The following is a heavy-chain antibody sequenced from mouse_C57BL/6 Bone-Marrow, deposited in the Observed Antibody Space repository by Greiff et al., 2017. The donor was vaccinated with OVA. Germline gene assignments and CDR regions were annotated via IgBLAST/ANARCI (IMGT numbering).Heavy chain of an antibody. J-gene: IGHJ4*01. CDR2: ISSKSSNYAT. Sequence: EVQLVESGGGLVQPKGSLKLSCAASGFTFNTYAMHWVRQAPGKGLEWVARISSKSSNYATYYADSVKDRFTISRDDSQSMLYLQMNNLTTEDTAMYYCVRDGLRGNAMDFWGQGTSVTVSS. CDR3: VRDGLRGNAMDF. V-gene: IGHV10-3*01. D-gene: IGHD2-2*01. CDR1: GFTFNTYA.